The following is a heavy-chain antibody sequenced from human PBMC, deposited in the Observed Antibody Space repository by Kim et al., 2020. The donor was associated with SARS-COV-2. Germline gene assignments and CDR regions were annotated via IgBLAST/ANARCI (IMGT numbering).Heavy chain of an antibody. CDR3: ARARDLGYCSSTSCHVRSELSGY. Sequence: ASVKVSCKASGYTFTGYYMHWVRQAPGQGLEWMGWINPNSGGTNYAQKFQGRVTMTRDTSISTAYMELSRLRSDDTAVYYCARARDLGYCSSTSCHVRSELSGYWGQGTLVTVSS. J-gene: IGHJ4*02. D-gene: IGHD2-2*01. V-gene: IGHV1-2*02. CDR2: INPNSGGT. CDR1: GYTFTGYY.